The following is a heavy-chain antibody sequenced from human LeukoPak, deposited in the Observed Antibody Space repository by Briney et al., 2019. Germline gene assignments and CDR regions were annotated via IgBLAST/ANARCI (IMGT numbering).Heavy chain of an antibody. V-gene: IGHV4-39*01. Sequence: PSETLSLTCTVSGGSISSSSYYWGWIRQPPGKGLEWIGSIYYSGSTYYNPSLKSRVTISVDTSKNQFSLKLSSVTAADTAVYYCASSGDRELLYPDMYYFDYWGQGTLVTVSS. CDR1: GGSISSSSYY. CDR3: ASSGDRELLYPDMYYFDY. J-gene: IGHJ4*02. CDR2: IYYSGST. D-gene: IGHD1-26*01.